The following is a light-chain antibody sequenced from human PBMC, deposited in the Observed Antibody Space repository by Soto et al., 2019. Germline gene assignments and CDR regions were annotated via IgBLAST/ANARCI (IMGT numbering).Light chain of an antibody. Sequence: EIVLTQSPDTLSLSPGERATLSCRASQSVGSSLAWYQQKPRPAPRLLIYDASNRATGIPARFSGSGSGTDFTLTISSLEPEDFAVYYCQQRSNWPPEVTFGPGTKVDIK. CDR1: QSVGSS. V-gene: IGKV3-11*01. CDR2: DAS. CDR3: QQRSNWPPEVT. J-gene: IGKJ3*01.